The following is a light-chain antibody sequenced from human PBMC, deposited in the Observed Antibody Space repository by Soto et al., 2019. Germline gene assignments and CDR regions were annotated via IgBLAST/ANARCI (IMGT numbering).Light chain of an antibody. J-gene: IGKJ1*01. V-gene: IGKV1-39*01. Sequence: DIQMTQSPSSLSASLGERLTIACRASQTISTYLNWYRQKVGKAPELLIYAASSLQSGVPSRFSGSGSGTVFTLTISSLQPEDFATYYCQQSYSTPWTFGQGTKVDI. CDR2: AAS. CDR1: QTISTY. CDR3: QQSYSTPWT.